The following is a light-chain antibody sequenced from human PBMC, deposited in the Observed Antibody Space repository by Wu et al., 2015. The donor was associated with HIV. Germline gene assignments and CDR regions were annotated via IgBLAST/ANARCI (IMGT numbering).Light chain of an antibody. V-gene: IGKV3-11*01. Sequence: IVMTQSPATLSVSPGKRATLSCRASQSISSNLAWYQQKPGQAPRLLIYDASNRATGIPARFVGSGSGTDFTLIISSLEPEDFAVYYCQQRSNWPPLTFGGGPRWRPN. CDR3: QQRSNWPPLT. CDR2: DAS. J-gene: IGKJ4*01. CDR1: QSISSN.